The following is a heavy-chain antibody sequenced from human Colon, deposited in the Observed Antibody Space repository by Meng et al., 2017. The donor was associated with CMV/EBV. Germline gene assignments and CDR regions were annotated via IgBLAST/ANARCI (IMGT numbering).Heavy chain of an antibody. CDR1: GFPFSSYA. Sequence: VERLETGGGLVRLVGSLRSSCAASGFPFSSYAMGWVRQAPGKGLEWVSAISGSGGSTYYTDSVKGRFTISRDNSKNTFYLQMNSLRAEDTALYYCASTPRADAYNVLDYWGQGTLVTVSS. CDR3: ASTPRADAYNVLDY. CDR2: ISGSGGST. V-gene: IGHV3-23*01. D-gene: IGHD5-24*01. J-gene: IGHJ4*02.